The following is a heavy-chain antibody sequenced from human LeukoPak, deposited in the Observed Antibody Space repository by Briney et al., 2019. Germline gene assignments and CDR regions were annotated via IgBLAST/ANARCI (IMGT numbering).Heavy chain of an antibody. CDR3: ARDYYDSSGYYYFDY. CDR2: ISSSGSTI. D-gene: IGHD3-22*01. Sequence: PGGSLRLSCAASGFTFSDYYMSWIRQAPGKGLEWVSYISSSGSTIYYADSVKGRFTISRDNAKNSLYLQMNSLRAEDTAVYYCARDYYDSSGYYYFDYWGQGALVTVSS. CDR1: GFTFSDYY. V-gene: IGHV3-11*04. J-gene: IGHJ4*02.